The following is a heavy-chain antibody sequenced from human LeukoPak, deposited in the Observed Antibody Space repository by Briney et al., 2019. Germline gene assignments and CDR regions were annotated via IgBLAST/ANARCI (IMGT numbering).Heavy chain of an antibody. CDR3: ASTLVAGYSSGWYTADI. CDR2: ISSSSSTI. V-gene: IGHV3-48*01. J-gene: IGHJ3*02. CDR1: GFTFSSYS. Sequence: GGSLRLSCAASGFTFSSYSMNWVRQAPGKGLEWVSYISSSSSTIYYADSVKGRFTISGDNAKNSLYLQMNSLRAEDTAVYYCASTLVAGYSSGWYTADIWGQGTMVTVSS. D-gene: IGHD6-13*01.